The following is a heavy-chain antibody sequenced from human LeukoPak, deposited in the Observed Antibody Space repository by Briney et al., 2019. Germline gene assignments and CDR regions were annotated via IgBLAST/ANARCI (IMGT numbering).Heavy chain of an antibody. J-gene: IGHJ4*02. CDR2: FTGSGGST. Sequence: GGSLRLSCAASGFTFSNYAVGWVSQAPGKGLEWVSTFTGSGGSTYYADSVKGRFTISRDNSKNTLYLQMNSLRAEDTAVYYCAKGSRSGGSYYFDYWGQGTLVTVSS. CDR1: GFTFSNYA. V-gene: IGHV3-23*01. D-gene: IGHD2-15*01. CDR3: AKGSRSGGSYYFDY.